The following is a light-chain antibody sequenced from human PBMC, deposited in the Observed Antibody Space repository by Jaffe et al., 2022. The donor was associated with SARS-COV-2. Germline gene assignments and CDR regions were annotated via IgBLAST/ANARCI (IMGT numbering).Light chain of an antibody. CDR2: GAI. CDR1: QFLRNN. Sequence: DVQLTQSPSSLSASVGDTVTITCRASQFLRNNLGWFQQKPGKGPKCLIYGAIRLQSEVPPRFSGSGSGTEFTLTINSLQPEDFATYYCLQGKTYPPTFGQGTTVEIK. CDR3: LQGKTYPPT. J-gene: IGKJ1*01. V-gene: IGKV1-17*01.